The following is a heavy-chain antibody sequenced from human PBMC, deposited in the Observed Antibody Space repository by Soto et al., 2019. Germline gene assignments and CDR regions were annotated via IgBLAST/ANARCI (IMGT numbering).Heavy chain of an antibody. D-gene: IGHD3-9*01. CDR1: GDSISSSSYY. CDR3: ASRYGPSDFDH. J-gene: IGHJ4*02. CDR2: IHGNGGT. V-gene: IGHV4-39*01. Sequence: QLQLEESGPGLVKSSETLSLTCSVSGDSISSSSYYWGWIRQSPGEGLEWIGNIHGNGGTQYTASLSSRGIISVDTAANQFSLRLTSVTAADPAVYYCASRYGPSDFDHWGQGGLVTVSS.